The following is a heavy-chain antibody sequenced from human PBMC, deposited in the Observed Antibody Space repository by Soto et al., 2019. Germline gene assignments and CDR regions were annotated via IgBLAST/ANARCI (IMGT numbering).Heavy chain of an antibody. CDR1: EFTFRIFG. CDR3: AREGSSSFSFDY. V-gene: IGHV3-33*08. J-gene: IGHJ4*02. Sequence: QVQLVESGGGVVQPGMSLRLSCIGSEFTFRIFGMHWVRQAPGKGPEWVAAIWYDGSNRYYADSVKGRFTISRDNSRDTLYLQMNSLGAEDTAVYYCAREGSSSFSFDYWGQGTLVTVSS. CDR2: IWYDGSNR. D-gene: IGHD3-10*01.